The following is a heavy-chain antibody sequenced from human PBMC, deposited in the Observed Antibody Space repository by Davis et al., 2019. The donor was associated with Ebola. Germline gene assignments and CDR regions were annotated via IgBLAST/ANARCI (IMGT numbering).Heavy chain of an antibody. CDR2: INPNSGVT. CDR1: GYTFTGYY. V-gene: IGHV1-2*06. D-gene: IGHD2-8*01. J-gene: IGHJ4*02. CDR3: ASTKAGLDY. Sequence: ASVKVSCKASGYTFTGYYMHWVRQAPGQGLEWMGRINPNSGVTNYAQKFQGRVTMTRDTSISTAYMELSTLRSDDTAMFYCASTKAGLDYWGQGTRVTVSS.